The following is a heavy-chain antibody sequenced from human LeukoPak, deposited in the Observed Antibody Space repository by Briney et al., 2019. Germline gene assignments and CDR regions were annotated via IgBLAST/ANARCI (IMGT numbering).Heavy chain of an antibody. CDR3: ATMVSLVGIRAFDY. V-gene: IGHV3-23*01. CDR2: ITGNGGST. J-gene: IGHJ4*02. CDR1: GFTFSTYA. Sequence: GGSLRLSWATSGFTFSTYAMSWVRQAPGKGLEWVSGITGNGGSTYYADSVKGRFTISRDNSKNTLYLQMNGLRAEDTATYYCATMVSLVGIRAFDYWGQGTLVRVSS. D-gene: IGHD1-26*01.